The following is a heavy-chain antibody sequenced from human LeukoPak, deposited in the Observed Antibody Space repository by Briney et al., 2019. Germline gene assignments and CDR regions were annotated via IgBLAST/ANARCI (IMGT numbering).Heavy chain of an antibody. CDR2: ISSSGSTI. Sequence: PGGSLRLSCAASGFTFSSYEMNWVRQAPGKGLEWLSYISSSGSTIFYADSVKGRFTISRDSAKNSLYLQMNSLRAEDTAVYYCARETDSTLFDYWGQGTLVTVSS. CDR1: GFTFSSYE. D-gene: IGHD2-2*01. J-gene: IGHJ4*02. CDR3: ARETDSTLFDY. V-gene: IGHV3-48*03.